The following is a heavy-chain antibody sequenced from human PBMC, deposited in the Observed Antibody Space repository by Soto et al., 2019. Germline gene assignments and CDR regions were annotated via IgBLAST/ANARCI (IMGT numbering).Heavy chain of an antibody. CDR1: GDSISTYY. V-gene: IGHV4-59*01. D-gene: IGHD3-22*01. CDR2: LYYGRSA. CDR3: ALRSMAVVPEY. Sequence: QVQLQESGPGLVKPSETLSLTCAVSGDSISTYYCMWIRQPPGKGLESIGYLYYGRSANYNPSLKRRCTLSVDTSTNQCSLTLSSMTAADTAVYYCALRSMAVVPEYWGQGTLVTVSS. J-gene: IGHJ4*02.